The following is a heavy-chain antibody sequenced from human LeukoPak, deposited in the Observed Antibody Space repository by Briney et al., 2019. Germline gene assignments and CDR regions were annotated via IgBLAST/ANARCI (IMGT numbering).Heavy chain of an antibody. CDR1: GYTFTGYY. V-gene: IGHV1-2*02. CDR2: INPNSGGT. Sequence: GASVKVSCKASGYTFTGYYMHWVRQAPGQGLEWMGWINPNSGGTNYAQKFQGRVTMTRDTSISTAYMELSRLRSDDTAVYYCARDRHYYDSSGYLFDPWGQGTLVTVSS. CDR3: ARDRHYYDSSGYLFDP. J-gene: IGHJ5*02. D-gene: IGHD3-22*01.